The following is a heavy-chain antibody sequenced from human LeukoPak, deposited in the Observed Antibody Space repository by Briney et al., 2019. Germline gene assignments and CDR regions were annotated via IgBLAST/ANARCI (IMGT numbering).Heavy chain of an antibody. Sequence: PSETLSLTCTVSGGSISSGGYSWSWIRQPPGKGLEWIGYIYHSGSTYYNPSLKSRVTISVDRSKNQFSLKLSSVTAADTAVYYCATRPRSAGDAFDIWGQGTMVTVSS. J-gene: IGHJ3*02. CDR1: GGSISSGGYS. CDR2: IYHSGST. CDR3: ATRPRSAGDAFDI. D-gene: IGHD2-15*01. V-gene: IGHV4-30-2*01.